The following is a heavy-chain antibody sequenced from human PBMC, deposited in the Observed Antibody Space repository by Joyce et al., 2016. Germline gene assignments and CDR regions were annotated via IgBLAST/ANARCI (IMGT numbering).Heavy chain of an antibody. Sequence: EVQLLESGGGLVQPGGSLRLSCAASGFTFSSAAMSWVRQAPGKGLEWVSAISGSGGSTYYADSVKGRFTISRDNSKNTLYLQMNSLRAEDTAVYYCAKGSQGWCGESYFDYWGQGTLVTVSS. D-gene: IGHD3-10*01. V-gene: IGHV3-23*01. J-gene: IGHJ4*02. CDR2: ISGSGGST. CDR1: GFTFSSAA. CDR3: AKGSQGWCGESYFDY.